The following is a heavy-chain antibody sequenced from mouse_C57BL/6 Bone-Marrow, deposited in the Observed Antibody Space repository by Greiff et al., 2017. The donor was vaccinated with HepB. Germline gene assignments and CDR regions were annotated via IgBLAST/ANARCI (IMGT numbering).Heavy chain of an antibody. D-gene: IGHD3-1*01. V-gene: IGHV1-50*01. CDR2: IDPYNSYT. CDR3: ARGLGQRVAY. Sequence: QVQLQQSGAELVKPGASVKLSCKASGYTFTSYWMQWVKQRPGQGLEWIGEIDPYNSYTNYNQKFKGKATLTVDTSSITAYMQLSSLTSEDSAVYYCARGLGQRVAYWGQGTLVTVSA. CDR1: GYTFTSYW. J-gene: IGHJ3*01.